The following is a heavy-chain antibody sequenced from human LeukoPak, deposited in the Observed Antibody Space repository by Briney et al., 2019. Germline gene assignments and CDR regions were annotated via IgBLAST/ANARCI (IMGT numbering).Heavy chain of an antibody. CDR2: INHSGST. Sequence: SETLSLTCAVYGGSFSGYYWSWIRQPPGKGLEWIGEINHSGSTNYNPSLKSRVTISVDTSKTQFSLKLSSVTAADTAVYYCARWDRDWDYFDYWGQGTLVTVSS. CDR3: ARWDRDWDYFDY. J-gene: IGHJ4*02. D-gene: IGHD3/OR15-3a*01. V-gene: IGHV4-34*01. CDR1: GGSFSGYY.